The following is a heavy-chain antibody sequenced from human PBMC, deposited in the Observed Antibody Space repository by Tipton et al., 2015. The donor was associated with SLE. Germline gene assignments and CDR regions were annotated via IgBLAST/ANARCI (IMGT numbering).Heavy chain of an antibody. D-gene: IGHD3-10*01. CDR3: ARGRYYGSGSPVPRFDP. V-gene: IGHV4-34*01. Sequence: TLSLTCAVYGGSFSGYYWSWIRQPPGKGLEWIGEINHSGSTNYNPSLESRVTISVDTSKNQFSLKLSSVTAADTAVYYCARGRYYGSGSPVPRFDPWGQGTLVTVSS. CDR2: INHSGST. J-gene: IGHJ5*02. CDR1: GGSFSGYY.